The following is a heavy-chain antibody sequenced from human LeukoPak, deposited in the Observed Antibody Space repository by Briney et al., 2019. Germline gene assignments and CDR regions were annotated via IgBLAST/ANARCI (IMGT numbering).Heavy chain of an antibody. CDR3: SKQLVGGTFDY. CDR2: ISSSSSYI. J-gene: IGHJ4*02. Sequence: PGGSLSLSCAASGFTFTSYSMNWVRQAPGKGLEWVSSISSSSSYIYYADSVKGRFTISRDNAKNSLYLQMNSLRAEDTAVYYCSKQLVGGTFDYWGQGTLVTVSP. CDR1: GFTFTSYS. D-gene: IGHD6-6*01. V-gene: IGHV3-21*01.